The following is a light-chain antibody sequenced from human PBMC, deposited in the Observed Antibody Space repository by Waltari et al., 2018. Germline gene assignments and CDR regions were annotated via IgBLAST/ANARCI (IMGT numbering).Light chain of an antibody. CDR3: QQTYSTPGT. CDR2: AAS. Sequence: DIQMTQSPSSLSASVGDRVTITCRPSQSISNYLNWYQQKPGKAPKLLIYAASSLQSGVPSRFTGSGSGTDFTLTISSLQPEDFATYYCQQTYSTPGTFGQGTKVEIK. V-gene: IGKV1-39*01. J-gene: IGKJ1*01. CDR1: QSISNY.